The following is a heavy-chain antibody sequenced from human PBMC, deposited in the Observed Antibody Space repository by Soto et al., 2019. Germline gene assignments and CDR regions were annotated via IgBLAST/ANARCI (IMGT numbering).Heavy chain of an antibody. J-gene: IGHJ4*02. D-gene: IGHD1-26*01. Sequence: QVQLVESGGGVVQPGRSLRLSCAASGFTFSRHAMHWVRQAPVKGLEWVAVISYDGSEKYYADSVKGRFTISRDSSKNTLSLQMDSLGSEDTAVYYCAREVGGSSPPGWGQATLVTVFS. V-gene: IGHV3-30-3*01. CDR3: AREVGGSSPPG. CDR1: GFTFSRHA. CDR2: ISYDGSEK.